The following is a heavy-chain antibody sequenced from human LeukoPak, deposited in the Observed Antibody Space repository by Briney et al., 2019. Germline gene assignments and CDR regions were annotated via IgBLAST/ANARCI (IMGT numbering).Heavy chain of an antibody. Sequence: GGSLRLSCAASGFTVSSYWMHWVRQAPGKGLVWVSHINSDGSSTSYADSVKGRFTISRDTAKNTLYLQMNSLRAKDTAVYYCVRQDSGSYLGGYWGQGTLVTVSS. CDR2: INSDGSST. D-gene: IGHD1-26*01. CDR1: GFTVSSYW. V-gene: IGHV3-74*01. J-gene: IGHJ4*02. CDR3: VRQDSGSYLGGY.